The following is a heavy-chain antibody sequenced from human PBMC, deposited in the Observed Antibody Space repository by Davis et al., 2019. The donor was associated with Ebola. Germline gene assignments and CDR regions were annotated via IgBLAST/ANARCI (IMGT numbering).Heavy chain of an antibody. CDR2: IYYSGST. Sequence: SETLSLTCTVSGGSISSYYWSWIRQPPGKGLEWIGYIYYSGSTNYNPSLKSRVTISVDTSKNQFSLKLSSVTAADTAVYYCAKDRGESAGATYWFDPWGQGTLVTVSS. CDR1: GGSISSYY. V-gene: IGHV4-59*01. CDR3: AKDRGESAGATYWFDP. J-gene: IGHJ5*02. D-gene: IGHD1-26*01.